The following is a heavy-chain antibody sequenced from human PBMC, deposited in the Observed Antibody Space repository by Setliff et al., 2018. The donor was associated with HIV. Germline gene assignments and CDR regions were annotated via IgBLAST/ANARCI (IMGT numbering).Heavy chain of an antibody. D-gene: IGHD3-22*01. CDR1: GFTFNSYW. Sequence: GGSLRLSCVAPGFTFNSYWMYWVRQAPGKGLVCVSRVNNDGTDTIYADSVKGRFTISRDNSKNTLYLQMNSLRAEDTAVYYCAKDRYYDSSGSPFDYWGQGTLVTSPQ. CDR2: VNNDGTDT. CDR3: AKDRYYDSSGSPFDY. J-gene: IGHJ4*02. V-gene: IGHV3-74*01.